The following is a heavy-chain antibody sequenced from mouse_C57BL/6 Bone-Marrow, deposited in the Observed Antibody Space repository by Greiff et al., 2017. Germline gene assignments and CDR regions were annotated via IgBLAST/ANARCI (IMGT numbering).Heavy chain of an antibody. J-gene: IGHJ2*01. Sequence: QVQLQQSGAELARPGASVKLSCKASGYTFTSYGISWVKQRTGQGLEWIGEIYPRSGNTYYNEKFKGKATLTADKSSSTAYMELRSLTSEDSAVYFCARCPYYYGSSYAYWGQGTTLTVSS. V-gene: IGHV1-81*01. CDR3: ARCPYYYGSSYAY. CDR1: GYTFTSYG. CDR2: IYPRSGNT. D-gene: IGHD1-1*01.